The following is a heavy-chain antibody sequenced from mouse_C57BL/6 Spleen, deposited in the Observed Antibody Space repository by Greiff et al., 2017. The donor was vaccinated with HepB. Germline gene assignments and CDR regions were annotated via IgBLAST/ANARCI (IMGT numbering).Heavy chain of an antibody. CDR1: GYTFTSYW. J-gene: IGHJ3*01. Sequence: QVQLQQPGAELVKPGASVKLSCKASGYTFTSYWMQWVKQRPGQGLEWIGEIDPSDSYTNYNQKFKGKATLTVDTTSSTTYLQLSSLTSVDSSVYYCARGAGRSAYWGQGTLVTVSA. V-gene: IGHV1-50*01. CDR3: ARGAGRSAY. CDR2: IDPSDSYT. D-gene: IGHD4-1*01.